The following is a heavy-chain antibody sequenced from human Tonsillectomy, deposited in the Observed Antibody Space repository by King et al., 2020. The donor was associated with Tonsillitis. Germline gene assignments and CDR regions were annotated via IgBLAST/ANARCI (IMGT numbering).Heavy chain of an antibody. J-gene: IGHJ4*02. V-gene: IGHV3-15*01. CDR2: IKSKTDGGTT. Sequence: VQLVESGGGLVKPGGSLRLSCAASGFTFNNAWMSWVRQAPGKGLEWVGRIKSKTDGGTTDYAAPVKGRFTISRDESKNTLYLQMNSLKTEDTAVYYCTTVPDCSGGSCYPWVDYWGQGTLVTVSS. CDR1: GFTFNNAW. CDR3: TTVPDCSGGSCYPWVDY. D-gene: IGHD2-15*01.